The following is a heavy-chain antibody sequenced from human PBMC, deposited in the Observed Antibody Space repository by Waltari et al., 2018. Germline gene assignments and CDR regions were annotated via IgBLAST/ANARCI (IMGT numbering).Heavy chain of an antibody. J-gene: IGHJ4*02. V-gene: IGHV1-2*06. CDR3: AAKGVVLPATYDY. CDR1: GYTFSGSY. Sequence: QVQLVQSGAEVKKPGASVKVSCKASGYTFSGSYTNWVRQAPGQGLEWMGRIDPNSGGTDYARKFAGRVSMTRDTSISTAYVELSSLRSDDTAVYYCAAKGVVLPATYDYWGQGTLVTVSS. CDR2: IDPNSGGT. D-gene: IGHD2-15*01.